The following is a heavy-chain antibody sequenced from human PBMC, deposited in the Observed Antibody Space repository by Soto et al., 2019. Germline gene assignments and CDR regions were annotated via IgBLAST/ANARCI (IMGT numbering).Heavy chain of an antibody. Sequence: QITLNESGPTVVKPTETLTLTCTFSGFSLTTSGVGVGWVRQSPGKAPEWLAFIYWDDDKRYSTSLKSRLTITKDTSKYQVVLTMANVDPADTATYYCAHRVLRAVFGLVTTTAIDFDFWGQGTPVVVSS. V-gene: IGHV2-5*02. D-gene: IGHD3-3*01. CDR3: AHRVLRAVFGLVTTTAIDFDF. J-gene: IGHJ4*02. CDR2: IYWDDDK. CDR1: GFSLTTSGVG.